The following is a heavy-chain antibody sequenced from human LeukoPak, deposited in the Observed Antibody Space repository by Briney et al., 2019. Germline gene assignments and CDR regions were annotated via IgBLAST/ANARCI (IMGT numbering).Heavy chain of an antibody. CDR3: ASGYYYDSSGYSYYYYYGMDV. D-gene: IGHD3-22*01. CDR2: IYYSGST. J-gene: IGHJ6*02. V-gene: IGHV4-59*01. Sequence: PSETLSLTCTVSGGSISSYYWSWIRQPPGKGLEWIGYIYYSGSTNYNPSLKSRVTISVDTSKNQFSLKLSSVTAADTAVYYCASGYYYDSSGYSYYYYYGMDVWGQGTTVTVSS. CDR1: GGSISSYY.